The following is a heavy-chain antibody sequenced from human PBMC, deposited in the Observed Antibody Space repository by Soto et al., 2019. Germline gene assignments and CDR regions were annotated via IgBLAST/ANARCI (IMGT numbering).Heavy chain of an antibody. CDR2: IYSSGDST. J-gene: IGHJ6*02. CDR1: GFTFSTYA. CDR3: AKGINGMDV. V-gene: IGHV3-23*05. Sequence: EVQLLESGGGLVQPGGSLRLSCAASGFTFSTYAMSWVRQAPGKGLEWVSSIYSSGDSTYYADSVKGRFTISRDNSKNTLYLQMNSLRAEDTALFYYAKGINGMDVWGQGTTVTVSS.